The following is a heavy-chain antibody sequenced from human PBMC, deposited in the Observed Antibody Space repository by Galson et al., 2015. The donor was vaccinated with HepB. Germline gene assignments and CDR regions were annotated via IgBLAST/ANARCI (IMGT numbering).Heavy chain of an antibody. D-gene: IGHD3-3*01. Sequence: TLSLTCTVSGGSISGYYWSWIRQPAGKGLEWIGRIHTSGSTNYNPSLKSRVTMSVDTSKNQFSLRLSSVTAADTAVNYCAREGDFWSGYPYYYYYYMDVWDKGTTVTVSS. CDR3: AREGDFWSGYPYYYYYYMDV. CDR2: IHTSGST. V-gene: IGHV4-4*07. J-gene: IGHJ6*03. CDR1: GGSISGYY.